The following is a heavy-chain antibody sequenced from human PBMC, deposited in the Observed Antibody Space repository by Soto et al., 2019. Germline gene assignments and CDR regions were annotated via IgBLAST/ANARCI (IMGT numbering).Heavy chain of an antibody. J-gene: IGHJ6*03. D-gene: IGHD2-15*01. CDR2: IRGSGGNT. Sequence: EVQLLESGGGLVQPGGSLRLSCAASGFTFNNYAMSWVRQAPGKGLEWVPGIRGSGGNTYYADSVKGRFTISRDTSKNAVYLQMKSLRAEDTAVYHCAKGGGYCSGGNCYSLYYYYYMDVWGKGTTVTVSS. CDR1: GFTFNNYA. CDR3: AKGGGYCSGGNCYSLYYYYYMDV. V-gene: IGHV3-23*01.